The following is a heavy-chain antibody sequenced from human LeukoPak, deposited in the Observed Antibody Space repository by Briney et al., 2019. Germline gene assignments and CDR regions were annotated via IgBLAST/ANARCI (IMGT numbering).Heavy chain of an antibody. CDR3: ARDSVGATFSFDY. CDR2: IYSGGGT. Sequence: GGSLRLSCAASGFTVSSNYMSWVRQAPGKGLEWVSVIYSGGGTYSADSVRGRFTISRDNSKNTLYLQMNSLRAEDTAVYYCARDSVGATFSFDYWGQGTLATVSS. V-gene: IGHV3-53*01. CDR1: GFTVSSNY. J-gene: IGHJ4*02. D-gene: IGHD1-26*01.